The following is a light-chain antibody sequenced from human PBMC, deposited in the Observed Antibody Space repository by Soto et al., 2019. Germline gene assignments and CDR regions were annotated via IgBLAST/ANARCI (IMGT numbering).Light chain of an antibody. V-gene: IGKV1-27*01. J-gene: IGKJ2*01. CDR1: QGIGNY. Sequence: DIPMTQSPSSLSASVGDRVTISCRASQGIGNYLAWYQQKPGKVPELLIYDASTLQLGVPSRFSGSRSGTDFTLTISSLQPEDAATYFCQEYTGAPYTFGQGTKLEIK. CDR2: DAS. CDR3: QEYTGAPYT.